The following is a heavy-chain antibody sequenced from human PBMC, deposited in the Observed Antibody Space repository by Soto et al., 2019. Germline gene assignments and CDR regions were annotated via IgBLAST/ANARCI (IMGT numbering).Heavy chain of an antibody. D-gene: IGHD3-22*01. CDR1: GFSFSTYA. CDR3: ASLGGRLLLGYFDY. CDR2: ISFDGSNK. J-gene: IGHJ4*02. Sequence: QVQLVESGGGVVQPGRSLRLSCAASGFSFSTYAMHWVRQAPGKGLEWVAVISFDGSNKYSADSVKGRFTISRDNSKNTLYLQMNCLRPEDTAMYYCASLGGRLLLGYFDYWGQGTLVTVSS. V-gene: IGHV3-30-3*01.